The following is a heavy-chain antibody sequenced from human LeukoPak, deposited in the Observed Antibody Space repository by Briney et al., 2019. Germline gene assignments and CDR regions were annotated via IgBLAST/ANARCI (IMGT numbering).Heavy chain of an antibody. CDR3: ARDQCGGDCYSGPYYGMDV. V-gene: IGHV3-11*01. Sequence: GGSLRLSCAASGFTFSDYYMSWIRQAPGKGLERVSYISSSGSTIYYADSVKGRFTISRDNAKNSLYLQMNSLRAEDTAVYYCARDQCGGDCYSGPYYGMDVWGQGTTVTVSS. CDR2: ISSSGSTI. D-gene: IGHD2-21*02. J-gene: IGHJ6*02. CDR1: GFTFSDYY.